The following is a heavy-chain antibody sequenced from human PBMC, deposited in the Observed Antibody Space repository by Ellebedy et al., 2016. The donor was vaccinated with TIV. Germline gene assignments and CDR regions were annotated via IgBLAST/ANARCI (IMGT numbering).Heavy chain of an antibody. V-gene: IGHV3-30*04. CDR3: ARGDGPGSFLIDY. Sequence: GESLKISXAASGFTFSGYAVHWVRQAPGRGLEWVAIISNDGSWNFYGNSVKGRFTISRDTSRNTVFLQMSSLRIEDTAVYYCARGDGPGSFLIDYWGQGTLVTVSS. CDR1: GFTFSGYA. J-gene: IGHJ4*02. D-gene: IGHD3-10*01. CDR2: ISNDGSWN.